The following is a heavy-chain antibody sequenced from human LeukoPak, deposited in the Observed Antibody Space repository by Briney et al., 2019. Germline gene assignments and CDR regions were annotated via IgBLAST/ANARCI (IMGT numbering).Heavy chain of an antibody. D-gene: IGHD4-11*01. Sequence: SVTVSFKASGGTFSSYAISWVRQAPGQGLEWMGRIIPILGIANYAQKFQGRVTITADKSTSTAYMELSSLRSEDTAVYYCARVLGYSNYVGYWGQGTLVTVSS. V-gene: IGHV1-69*04. CDR2: IIPILGIA. J-gene: IGHJ4*02. CDR1: GGTFSSYA. CDR3: ARVLGYSNYVGY.